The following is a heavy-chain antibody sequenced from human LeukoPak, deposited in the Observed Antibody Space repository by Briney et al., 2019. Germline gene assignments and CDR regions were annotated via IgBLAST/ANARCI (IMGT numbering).Heavy chain of an antibody. CDR2: VQQEGSEK. CDR3: ATTLNVATAGYF. D-gene: IGHD6-13*01. J-gene: IGHJ4*02. CDR1: GFTFNSYW. Sequence: GGSLRLSCAASGFTFNSYWMSWVRQAPGKGLEWVANVQQEGSEKYYLDSVKGRFTISRDNAKNSVYLQMNSLRAEDTATYYRATTLNVATAGYFWGQGTVVTVSS. V-gene: IGHV3-7*01.